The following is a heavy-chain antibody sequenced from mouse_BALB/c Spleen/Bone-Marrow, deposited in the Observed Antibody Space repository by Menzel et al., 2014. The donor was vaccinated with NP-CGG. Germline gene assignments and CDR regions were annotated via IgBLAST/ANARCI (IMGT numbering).Heavy chain of an antibody. D-gene: IGHD2-10*02. Sequence: VKLVESGPGLVAPSQSLSITCTVSGFSLTTYGVHWVRQPPGKGLEWLVVIWSDGSTTYNSALKSRLSISKDNSKSQVFLKMNSLQTDDTAMYYCARNPYGNSAMDYWGQGTSVTVSS. V-gene: IGHV2-6*02. CDR1: GFSLTTYG. CDR3: ARNPYGNSAMDY. J-gene: IGHJ4*01. CDR2: IWSDGST.